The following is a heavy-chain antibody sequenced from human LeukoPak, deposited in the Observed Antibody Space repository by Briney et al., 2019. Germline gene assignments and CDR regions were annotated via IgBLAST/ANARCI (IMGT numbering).Heavy chain of an antibody. J-gene: IGHJ6*03. CDR2: ISHDGGEE. CDR1: GFIFSTFG. Sequence: GGSLRLSCTASGFIFSTFGMHWFRQAPGKGLEWVALISHDGGEEFYGDSVKGRFTVSRDNSKSVMHLQMDSLRAEDTAVYYCARGSRDGYNFDYYYYYMDVWGKGTTVTVSS. D-gene: IGHD5-24*01. V-gene: IGHV3-30-3*01. CDR3: ARGSRDGYNFDYYYYYMDV.